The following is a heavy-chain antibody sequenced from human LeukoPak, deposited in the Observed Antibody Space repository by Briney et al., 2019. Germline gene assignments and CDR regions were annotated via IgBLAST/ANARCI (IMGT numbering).Heavy chain of an antibody. CDR3: ARGGIVAAIAYFYFDY. V-gene: IGHV6-1*01. CDR1: GDSVSSNSAA. D-gene: IGHD5-12*01. J-gene: IGHJ4*02. Sequence: SQTLSLTCAISGDSVSSNSAAWNWIRQSPSRGLEWLGRTYYRSKWYNDYAVSVKGRITINPDTSKNQFSLHLNSVTPEDTALYYCARGGIVAAIAYFYFDYWGQGTLVTVSS. CDR2: TYYRSKWYN.